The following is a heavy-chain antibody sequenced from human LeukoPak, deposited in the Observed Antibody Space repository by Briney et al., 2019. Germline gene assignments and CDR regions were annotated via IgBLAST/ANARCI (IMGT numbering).Heavy chain of an antibody. Sequence: GGSLRLSCAASGFTFSSYAMSWVRQAPGKGLEWVSAISGSGGSTYYADSVKGRFTISRDNSKNTLYLQMNSLRAEDTAVYYCVKPVGSFITMVRGVIVDYWGQGTLVTVSS. J-gene: IGHJ4*02. D-gene: IGHD3-10*01. CDR1: GFTFSSYA. CDR3: VKPVGSFITMVRGVIVDY. CDR2: ISGSGGST. V-gene: IGHV3-23*01.